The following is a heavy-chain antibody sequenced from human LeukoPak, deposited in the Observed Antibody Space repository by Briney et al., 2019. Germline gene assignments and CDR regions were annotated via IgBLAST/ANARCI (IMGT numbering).Heavy chain of an antibody. V-gene: IGHV4-34*01. Sequence: PSETLSLTCAVYGGSFSTYYWSWTRQPPGKGLEWIGEINHSGFTNYNPSLKCRVTISVDTSKNQFSLTLSSVTAADTAVYYCASRPQGSRVAVAGTTTTLFDYWGQGTLVTVSS. CDR3: ASRPQGSRVAVAGTTTTLFDY. J-gene: IGHJ4*02. CDR2: INHSGFT. CDR1: GGSFSTYY. D-gene: IGHD6-19*01.